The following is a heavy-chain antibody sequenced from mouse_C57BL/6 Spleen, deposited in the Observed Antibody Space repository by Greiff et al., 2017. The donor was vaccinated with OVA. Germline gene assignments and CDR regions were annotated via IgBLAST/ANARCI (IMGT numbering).Heavy chain of an antibody. CDR2: IDPETGGT. D-gene: IGHD1-1*01. J-gene: IGHJ2*01. V-gene: IGHV1-15*01. CDR3: TRFHYYGSSYGY. Sequence: LVESGAELVRPGASVTLSCKASGYTFTDYEMHWVKQTPVHGLEWIGAIDPETGGTAYNQKFKGKAILTADKSSSTAYMELRSLTSEDSAVYYCTRFHYYGSSYGYWGQGTTLTVSS. CDR1: GYTFTDYE.